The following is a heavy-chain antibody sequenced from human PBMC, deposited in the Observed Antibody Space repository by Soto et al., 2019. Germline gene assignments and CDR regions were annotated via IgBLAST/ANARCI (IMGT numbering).Heavy chain of an antibody. J-gene: IGHJ6*01. D-gene: IGHD1-26*01. V-gene: IGHV3-72*01. CDR2: SRNRVNRHTT. CDR1: GFTFSDHY. CDR3: TRGLLGGAPSYTFHGMDV. Sequence: EVQLVESGGGLVQPGGSLRLSCAASGFTFSDHYMDWVRQAPGKGLEWVARSRNRVNRHTTEYAASVKGRFTISRDESKSSLYLQMNSLKIEDTAVYYCTRGLLGGAPSYTFHGMDVWGQGTTVNVSS.